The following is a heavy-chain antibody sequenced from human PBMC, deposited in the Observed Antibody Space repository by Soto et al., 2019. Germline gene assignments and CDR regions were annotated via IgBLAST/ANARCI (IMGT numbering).Heavy chain of an antibody. CDR3: ARDAPYTGGLLICINGVGYTPYYYYYMAV. V-gene: IGHV1-3*01. Sequence: ASVKVSCKASGYTFTSYAMHWVRQAPGQRLEWMGWINAGNGNTKYSQKFQGRVTITRDTSASTAYMELSSLRSEDTAVYYCARDAPYTGGLLICINGVGYTPYYYYYMAVWGKGTTVTVP. CDR2: INAGNGNT. J-gene: IGHJ6*03. D-gene: IGHD2-8*01. CDR1: GYTFTSYA.